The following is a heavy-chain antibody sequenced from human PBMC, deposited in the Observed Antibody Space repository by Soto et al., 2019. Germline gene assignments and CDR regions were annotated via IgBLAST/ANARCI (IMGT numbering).Heavy chain of an antibody. CDR3: AREDGTDCSGGGYFYSGYDH. CDR1: GAYISGGGYY. D-gene: IGHD2-21*02. Sequence: PSETLSLSCSVSGAYISGGGYYWSWIHQPPGKGLEWIGYIYDSGTTYYNPSLASRLSISLDASKNQFSLRLSSVTAADTAVYYCAREDGTDCSGGGYFYSGYDHWGQGTLVTVSS. J-gene: IGHJ4*02. V-gene: IGHV4-30-4*01. CDR2: IYDSGTT.